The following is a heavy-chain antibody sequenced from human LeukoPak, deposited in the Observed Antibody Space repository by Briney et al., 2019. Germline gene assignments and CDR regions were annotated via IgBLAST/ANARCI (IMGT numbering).Heavy chain of an antibody. Sequence: PGGSLRLSCAASGFTVSSNYMNWVRQAPGKGLEWISSITSSSSYMYYADSVKGRFTISRDNAKSSLYLQMNSLRDEDTAVYYCARDPYSGNYGDYYYYYMDVWGKGTTVTISS. J-gene: IGHJ6*03. D-gene: IGHD1-26*01. CDR3: ARDPYSGNYGDYYYYYMDV. CDR1: GFTVSSNY. V-gene: IGHV3-21*01. CDR2: ITSSSSYM.